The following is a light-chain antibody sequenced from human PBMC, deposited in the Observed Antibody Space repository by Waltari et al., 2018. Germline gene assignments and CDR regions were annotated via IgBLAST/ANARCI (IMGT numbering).Light chain of an antibody. CDR2: AAS. CDR1: QYISDW. CDR3: QHRISWPPWT. V-gene: IGKV1-5*03. Sequence: DIQMTQSPSTLSASVGDRVTITCRASQYISDWLAWYQQKPGKPPKLLIYAASILESGVPSRFSGSGSGTQFTLTISSLEPEDSAVYYCQHRISWPPWTFGQGTKVEIK. J-gene: IGKJ1*01.